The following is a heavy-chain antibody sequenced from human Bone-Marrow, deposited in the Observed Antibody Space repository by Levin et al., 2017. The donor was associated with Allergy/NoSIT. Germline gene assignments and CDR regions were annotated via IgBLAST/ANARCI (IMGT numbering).Heavy chain of an antibody. V-gene: IGHV4-61*08. Sequence: SETLSLTCSVSGGSVTSGDYYWSWIRKPPGKGLEWIGFIHSSGLPPSLPSLKSRVTMSHDTSKNQLSLSLTSVTAADTAIYYCARVSAAGGTRLFDYWGQGTLVTVSS. CDR2: IHSSGLP. CDR3: ARVSAAGGTRLFDY. D-gene: IGHD6-13*01. J-gene: IGHJ4*02. CDR1: GGSVTSGDYY.